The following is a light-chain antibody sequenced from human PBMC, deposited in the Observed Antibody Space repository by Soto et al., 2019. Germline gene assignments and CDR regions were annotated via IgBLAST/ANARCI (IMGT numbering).Light chain of an antibody. Sequence: QSVLTQPASVSGSPGQSITISCTGTISDVSGYNFVSWYQQYPGKAPKLMIYDVSNRPSGVSNRFSGSKSGNTASLTISGLQAEDEADYYCSSYTSSNTYVLGAGTKVTV. V-gene: IGLV2-14*03. CDR1: ISDVSGYNF. CDR3: SSYTSSNTYV. J-gene: IGLJ1*01. CDR2: DVS.